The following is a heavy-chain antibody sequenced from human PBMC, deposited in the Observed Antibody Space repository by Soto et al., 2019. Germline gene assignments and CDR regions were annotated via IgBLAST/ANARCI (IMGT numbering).Heavy chain of an antibody. J-gene: IGHJ6*03. V-gene: IGHV4-61*01. CDR3: AREKSGSGSYYNYYYYYMDV. D-gene: IGHD3-10*01. CDR2: IYYSGST. Sequence: SETLSLTCTVSGGSVSSGSYYWSWIRQPPGKGLEWIGYIYYSGSTNYNPSLKSRVTISVDTSKNQFSLKLSSVTAADTAVYYCAREKSGSGSYYNYYYYYMDVWGKRTTVTVSS. CDR1: GGSVSSGSYY.